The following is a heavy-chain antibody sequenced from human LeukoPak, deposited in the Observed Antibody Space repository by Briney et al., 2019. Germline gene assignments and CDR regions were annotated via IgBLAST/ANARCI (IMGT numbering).Heavy chain of an antibody. J-gene: IGHJ5*02. Sequence: ASVKVSCKASGYTITGYYIHWVRQAPGQGLEWMGRINPNTGGTDYAQKFQGRVTMTRDTSITTAYMELSRLTSDDTAIYYCAKVPPSITAAGNWLAPWGQGALVTVSS. CDR2: INPNTGGT. D-gene: IGHD6-13*01. CDR3: AKVPPSITAAGNWLAP. V-gene: IGHV1-2*06. CDR1: GYTITGYY.